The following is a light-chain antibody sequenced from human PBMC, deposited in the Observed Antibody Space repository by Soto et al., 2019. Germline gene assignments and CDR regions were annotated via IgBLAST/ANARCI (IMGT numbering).Light chain of an antibody. Sequence: DIQMTQSPSSLSASVGDRFTITCQASQDISNYLNWYQQKPGKAPKLLIYDASNLETGVPSRFSGSGSGTDFTLTISSLEPEDFAVYYCQQYSNWPPTFGQGTRLEI. CDR3: QQYSNWPPT. CDR1: QDISNY. CDR2: DAS. V-gene: IGKV1-33*01. J-gene: IGKJ5*01.